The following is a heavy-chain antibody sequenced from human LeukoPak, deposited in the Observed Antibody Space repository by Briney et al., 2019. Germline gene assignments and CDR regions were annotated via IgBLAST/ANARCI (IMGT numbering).Heavy chain of an antibody. CDR3: ARFSQYYDSPTHYLDY. CDR1: GGSISSYY. CDR2: IYYSGST. D-gene: IGHD2/OR15-2a*01. Sequence: SETLSLTCTVSGGSISSYYWSWIRQPPGKGLEWIGYIYYSGSTNYNPSLTSRVTISVDTSKNQFSLKLSSVTAADTAVYYCARFSQYYDSPTHYLDYWGQGILVTVSS. V-gene: IGHV4-59*08. J-gene: IGHJ4*02.